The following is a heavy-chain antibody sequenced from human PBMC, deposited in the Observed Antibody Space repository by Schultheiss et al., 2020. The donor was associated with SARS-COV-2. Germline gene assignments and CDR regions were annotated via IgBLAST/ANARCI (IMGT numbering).Heavy chain of an antibody. CDR2: IYYSGST. J-gene: IGHJ6*02. D-gene: IGHD3-22*01. CDR1: GGSISSGGYY. CDR3: ARDYYDSSGYYFYGMDV. Sequence: SETLSLTCTVSGGSISSGGYYWSCIRQHPGKGLEWIGYIYYSGSTYYNPSLKSRVTISVDTSKNQFSLKLSSVTAADTAVYYCARDYYDSSGYYFYGMDVWGQGTTVTVSS. V-gene: IGHV4-31*03.